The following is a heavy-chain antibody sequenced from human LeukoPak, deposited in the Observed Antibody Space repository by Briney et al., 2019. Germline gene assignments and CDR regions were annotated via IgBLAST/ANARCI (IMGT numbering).Heavy chain of an antibody. J-gene: IGHJ5*02. Sequence: GSLRLSCAASGFTFSSYAMHWVRQAPGKGLEWVAVISYDGSNKYYADSGKGRFTISRDNSKNTLYLQMNSLRAEDTAVYYCARESRSVHNWFDPWGQGTLVTVSS. D-gene: IGHD2-15*01. CDR1: GFTFSSYA. CDR3: ARESRSVHNWFDP. CDR2: ISYDGSNK. V-gene: IGHV3-30-3*01.